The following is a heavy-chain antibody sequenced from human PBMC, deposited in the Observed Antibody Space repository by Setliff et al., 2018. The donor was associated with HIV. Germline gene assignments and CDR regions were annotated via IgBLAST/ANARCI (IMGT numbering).Heavy chain of an antibody. V-gene: IGHV1-18*04. Sequence: ASVKVSCKASGYTFTGYYIHWMRQAPGQGLEWMGWIGPMGWIGPKNGNTNYAQRFQGRVTLTKDTSTSTAYMELRSLTSDDTAVYYCSRDDGRGSGSYYHWGQGTLVTVSS. D-gene: IGHD1-26*01. CDR2: IGPKNGNT. CDR3: SRDDGRGSGSYYH. CDR1: GYTFTGYY. J-gene: IGHJ5*02.